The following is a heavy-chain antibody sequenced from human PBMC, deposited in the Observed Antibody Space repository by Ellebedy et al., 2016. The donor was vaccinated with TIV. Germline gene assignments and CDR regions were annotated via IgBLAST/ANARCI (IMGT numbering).Heavy chain of an antibody. CDR3: ARMDSRSWSYFFDY. CDR1: GGSISSYY. Sequence: SETLSLTXTVSGGSISSYYWTWIRQPPGKGLEWIGNIYYSGHTNYNPYLKSRVIISVDTSKNHFSLRLSSVTSADTAKYYCARMDSRSWSYFFDYWGQGILVSVSS. J-gene: IGHJ4*02. CDR2: IYYSGHT. D-gene: IGHD6-13*01. V-gene: IGHV4-59*01.